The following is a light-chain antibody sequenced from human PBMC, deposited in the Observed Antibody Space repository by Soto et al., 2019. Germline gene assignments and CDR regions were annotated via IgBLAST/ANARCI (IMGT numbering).Light chain of an antibody. J-gene: IGLJ1*01. CDR2: GNS. V-gene: IGLV1-40*01. CDR3: QSYDRSLSGRV. Sequence: QSVLTQPPSVSGAPGQRVTISCTGSSSNIGAGYDVHWYQQLPGTAPKLLIYGNSNRPSGVPDRFSGSKSGTSASLAITGLQAEDEADYYCQSYDRSLSGRVFGTGTKLTVL. CDR1: SSNIGAGYD.